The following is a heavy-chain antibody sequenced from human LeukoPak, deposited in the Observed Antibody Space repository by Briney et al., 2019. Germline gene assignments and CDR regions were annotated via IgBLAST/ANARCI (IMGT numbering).Heavy chain of an antibody. CDR2: ISDSGNT. CDR3: ARSQSSRQITIPKTRRYFDY. D-gene: IGHD3-10*01. J-gene: IGHJ4*02. V-gene: IGHV3-23*01. Sequence: GGSLRLSCAASGFTLSSYAMSWVRQAPGKGLEWVSAISDSGNTYHADSVKGRFTISRDSSKNTLFLQMNSPRAEDTAVYYCARSQSSRQITIPKTRRYFDYWGQGVLVTVSS. CDR1: GFTLSSYA.